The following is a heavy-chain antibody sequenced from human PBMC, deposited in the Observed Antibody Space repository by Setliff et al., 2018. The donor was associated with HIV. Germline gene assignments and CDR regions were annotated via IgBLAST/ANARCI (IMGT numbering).Heavy chain of an antibody. D-gene: IGHD2-21*01. V-gene: IGHV4-59*01. CDR2: IYYSGST. Sequence: ETLSLTCTVSGGSISSYYWSWIRQPPGKGLEYIGYIYYSGSTNYNPSLKSRVTISVDTSKNKFSLKLSSVTAADTAVYFCARGNRVWDYWGQGTLVTVSS. J-gene: IGHJ4*02. CDR3: ARGNRVWDY. CDR1: GGSISSYY.